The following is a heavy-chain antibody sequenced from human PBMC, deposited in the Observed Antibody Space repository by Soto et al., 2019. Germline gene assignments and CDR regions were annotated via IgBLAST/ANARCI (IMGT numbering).Heavy chain of an antibody. D-gene: IGHD3-22*01. V-gene: IGHV4-59*01. CDR3: ARTEDYDSSGKADWFDP. CDR1: GASITSDD. Sequence: QVQLQQSGPGLVRPSETLSLTCTVSGASITSDDWSWIRQPPGMGLEWIVHIHHSGRTKYNPSLRSRATMSIDTSTNQFSLQLSSVTAADTAVYYCARTEDYDSSGKADWFDPWGQGILVTVSS. CDR2: IHHSGRT. J-gene: IGHJ5*02.